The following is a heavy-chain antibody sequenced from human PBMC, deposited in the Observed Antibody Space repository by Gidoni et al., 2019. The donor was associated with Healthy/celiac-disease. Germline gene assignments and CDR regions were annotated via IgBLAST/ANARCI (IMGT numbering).Heavy chain of an antibody. CDR1: GFTFSGSA. CDR2: IRSKANSYAT. Sequence: EVQLVESGGGLVQPGGSLKLSCAASGFTFSGSAIHWGRQASGKGLEWVGHIRSKANSYATAYAASVKGRFTISRHDSKNTAYLQMDSLKTDDTAVYYCTRLSRGYSRDAYDLWGRGTMVTVSS. V-gene: IGHV3-73*02. CDR3: TRLSRGYSRDAYDL. D-gene: IGHD3-22*01. J-gene: IGHJ3*01.